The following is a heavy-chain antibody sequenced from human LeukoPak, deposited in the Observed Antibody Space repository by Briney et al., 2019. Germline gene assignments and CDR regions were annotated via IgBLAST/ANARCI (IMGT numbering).Heavy chain of an antibody. CDR3: ARTHYYDSSGYRVESYYYYGMDV. D-gene: IGHD3-22*01. CDR2: ISYDGSNI. CDR1: GFTFSSYA. J-gene: IGHJ6*02. V-gene: IGHV3-30-3*01. Sequence: LTGRSLRLSCAASGFTFSSYAMHWVRQAPGKGLEWVAVISYDGSNIYYADSVKGRFTISRDNSKNTLYLQMNSLRAEDTAVYYCARTHYYDSSGYRVESYYYYGMDVWGQGTTVTVSS.